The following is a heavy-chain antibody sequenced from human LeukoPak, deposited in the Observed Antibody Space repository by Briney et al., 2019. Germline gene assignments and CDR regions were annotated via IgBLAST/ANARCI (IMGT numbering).Heavy chain of an antibody. J-gene: IGHJ3*02. CDR3: ARDRVVVVVAASYDAFDI. CDR2: LGISGGYT. CDR1: GFTLSNYA. D-gene: IGHD2-15*01. Sequence: AGGSLRHSCVASGFTLSNYAMSWVRQAPGKGLEWVSSLGISGGYTWYAGSVKGRFTISRDNAKNSLYLQMNSLRAEDTAVYYCARDRVVVVVAASYDAFDIWGQGTMVTVSS. V-gene: IGHV3-21*01.